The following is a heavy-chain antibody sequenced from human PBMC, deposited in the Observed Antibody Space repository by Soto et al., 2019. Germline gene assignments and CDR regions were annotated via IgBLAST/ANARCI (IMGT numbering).Heavy chain of an antibody. CDR3: ARGHEFGGNSDACDV. CDR1: GGSFRRAA. J-gene: IGHJ3*01. CDR2: ILPFFGTS. D-gene: IGHD2-15*01. Sequence: QVQLVQSGAEVKKPGSSVKVSCKASGGSFRRAAINWVRQAPGHGPEWMGNILPFFGTSDYAQKFQGRVTVTADMSTTTVYMELSSLRVEDTAVYYCARGHEFGGNSDACDVWGQGTMVIVSS. V-gene: IGHV1-69*14.